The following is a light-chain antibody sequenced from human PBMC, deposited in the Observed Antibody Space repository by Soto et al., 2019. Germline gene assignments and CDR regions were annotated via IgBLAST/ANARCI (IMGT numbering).Light chain of an antibody. J-gene: IGKJ2*01. CDR2: AAF. CDR3: QQHYSTPYT. Sequence: DIQMTQSPSSLSASVGDRVTITCRASQRITTYLNWYQQRPGKAPKILIYAAFSLQSGVPSRFSGSGSGTDFTLTISSLQPEDFATYYCQQHYSTPYTFGQGTKLEIK. CDR1: QRITTY. V-gene: IGKV1-39*01.